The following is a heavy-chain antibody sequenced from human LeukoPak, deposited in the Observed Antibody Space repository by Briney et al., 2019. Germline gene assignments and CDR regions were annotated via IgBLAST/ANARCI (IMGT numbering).Heavy chain of an antibody. D-gene: IGHD5-12*01. CDR3: ATLYSGYVYTHFDY. CDR2: IYPGDSDT. CDR1: GYSFTNYW. V-gene: IGHV5-51*01. J-gene: IGHJ4*02. Sequence: GESLKISREGSGYSFTNYWIGWVRQMPGKGLEWMGIIYPGDSDTRYSPSFQGQVTISADKSISTAYLQWSSLKASDTAMYYCATLYSGYVYTHFDYWGQGTLVTVSS.